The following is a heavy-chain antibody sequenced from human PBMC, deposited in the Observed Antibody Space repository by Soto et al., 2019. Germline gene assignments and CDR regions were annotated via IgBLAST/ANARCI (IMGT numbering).Heavy chain of an antibody. J-gene: IGHJ5*02. V-gene: IGHV4-4*02. CDR3: ARGSGIAAAGTNWFDP. D-gene: IGHD6-13*01. Sequence: SETLSLTCAVSGGSISSSNWRSWVRQPPGKGLEWIGEIYHSGSTNYNPSLKSRVTISVDKSKNQFSLKLSSVTAADTAVYYCARGSGIAAAGTNWFDPWGQGTLVTVSS. CDR1: GGSISSSNW. CDR2: IYHSGST.